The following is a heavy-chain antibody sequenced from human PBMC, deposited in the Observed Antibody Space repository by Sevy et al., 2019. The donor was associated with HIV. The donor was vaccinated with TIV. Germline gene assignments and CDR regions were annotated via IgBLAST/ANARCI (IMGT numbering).Heavy chain of an antibody. Sequence: GGSLRLSCAASGFTFSNYALSWVRQAPGKGLEWVSAVSGSGGKTYYADSVKGRFTISGDTSNNTLFLHMNSLRAEDTVVYYCATHRRRDGYSYGAFDIWGQGTMVTVSS. CDR3: ATHRRRDGYSYGAFDI. D-gene: IGHD4-4*01. J-gene: IGHJ3*02. V-gene: IGHV3-23*01. CDR1: GFTFSNYA. CDR2: VSGSGGKT.